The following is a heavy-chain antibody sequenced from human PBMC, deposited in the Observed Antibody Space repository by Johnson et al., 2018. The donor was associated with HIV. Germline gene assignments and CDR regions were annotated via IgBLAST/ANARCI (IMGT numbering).Heavy chain of an antibody. J-gene: IGHJ3*02. D-gene: IGHD4-17*01. CDR1: GFTVSSNY. CDR2: INSDGSST. Sequence: VQLVESGGGLIQPGGSLRLSCAASGFTVSSNYMSWVRQAPGKGLEWVSRINSDGSSTSYADSVKGRFTISRDNAKNTLYLQMNSLRAEDTAVYYCARARMTTVTNDAFDIWGQGTMVTVSS. V-gene: IGHV3-74*02. CDR3: ARARMTTVTNDAFDI.